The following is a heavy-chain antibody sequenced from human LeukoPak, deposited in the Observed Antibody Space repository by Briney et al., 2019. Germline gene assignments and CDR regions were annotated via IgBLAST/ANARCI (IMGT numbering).Heavy chain of an antibody. D-gene: IGHD3-3*01. J-gene: IGHJ4*02. CDR2: ISGSGGST. V-gene: IGHV3-23*01. CDR1: GFTFSSYA. Sequence: TGGSLRLSCAASGFTFSSYAMSWVRQAPGKGLEWVSAISGSGGSTYYADSVKGRFTISRDNSKNTLYLQMNSLRAEDTAVYYCAKDSAIFGVVKNFDYWGQGTLVTVSS. CDR3: AKDSAIFGVVKNFDY.